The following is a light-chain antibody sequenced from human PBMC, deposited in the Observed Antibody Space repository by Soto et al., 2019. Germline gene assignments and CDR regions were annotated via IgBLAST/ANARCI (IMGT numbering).Light chain of an antibody. V-gene: IGKV1-5*01. CDR2: DAS. CDR1: QSISSW. J-gene: IGKJ1*01. Sequence: DIQMTQSPSTLSASVVDIVTRACRASQSISSWLAWYQQKPGQAPKLLIYDASTLKSGVPSRFSASGSGTEFTLTISSLQPDDFATYFCQQYNSYSWTFGPGTKVDI. CDR3: QQYNSYSWT.